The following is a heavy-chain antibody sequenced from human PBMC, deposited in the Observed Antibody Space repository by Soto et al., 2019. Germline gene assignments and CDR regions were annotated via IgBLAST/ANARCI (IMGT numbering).Heavy chain of an antibody. CDR1: GGSISSYY. V-gene: IGHV4-59*01. CDR2: IYYSGST. CDR3: ARSAWGYAFDI. Sequence: SETLSLTCTVSGGSISSYYWSWIRQPPGKGLEWIGYIYYSGSTNYNPSLKSRVTISVDTSKNQFSLKLSSVTAADTAVYYCARSAWGYAFDIWGQGTMVTVSS. J-gene: IGHJ3*02. D-gene: IGHD1-26*01.